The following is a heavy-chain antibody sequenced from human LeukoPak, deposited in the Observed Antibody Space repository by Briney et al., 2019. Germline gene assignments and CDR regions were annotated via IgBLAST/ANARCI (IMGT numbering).Heavy chain of an antibody. CDR2: ISDDGSNK. CDR1: GFTFSSYA. J-gene: IGHJ4*02. CDR3: AKDGPYYFDY. Sequence: GRSLRLSCAASGFTFSSYAMHWVRQAPGKGLEWVAVISDDGSNKYYADSMKGRFTISRDNSKNMVHLQMNSLRAEDTAVYYCAKDGPYYFDYWGQGTLVTVSS. V-gene: IGHV3-30*04.